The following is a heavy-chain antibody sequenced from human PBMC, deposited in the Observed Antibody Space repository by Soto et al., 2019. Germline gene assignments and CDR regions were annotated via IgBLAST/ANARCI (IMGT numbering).Heavy chain of an antibody. CDR1: GFTVSSYY. J-gene: IGHJ6*04. CDR3: ARGDLTDV. CDR2: LYTGGST. V-gene: IGHV3-53*04. Sequence: EVQVVESGGGLVQPGGSLRLSCAASGFTVSSYYMSWVRQAPGKGLEWVSVLYTGGSTYYADSVNGRFTISRHNSENTLYLQMNSLRVEDTAVYYCARGDLTDVWGKGTTVTVFS.